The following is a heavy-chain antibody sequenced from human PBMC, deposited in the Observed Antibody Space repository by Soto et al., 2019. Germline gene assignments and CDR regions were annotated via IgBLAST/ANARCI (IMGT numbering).Heavy chain of an antibody. CDR1: GGSISSSSYY. D-gene: IGHD2-15*01. J-gene: IGHJ5*01. Sequence: SETLSLTCTVSGGSISSSSYYWGWIRQPPGKGLEWIGSIYYSGSTYYNPSLKSRVTISVDTSKNQFSLTLSSVTAADTAVYYCARHPTAYCICGSCYSSRLFDPWGQGTXVTVSA. CDR3: ARHPTAYCICGSCYSSRLFDP. V-gene: IGHV4-39*01. CDR2: IYYSGST.